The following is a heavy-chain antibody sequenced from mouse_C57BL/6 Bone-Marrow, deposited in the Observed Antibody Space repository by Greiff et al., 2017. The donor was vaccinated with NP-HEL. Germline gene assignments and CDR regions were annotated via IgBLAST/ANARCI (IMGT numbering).Heavy chain of an antibody. Sequence: VQLQQPGAELVKPGASVKMSCKASGYTFTSYWITWVKQRPGQGLEWIGDIYPGSGSTNYNEKFKSKATLTVDKSSSTAYMQLSSLTSEDSAVYYCARTTMFTTRNFRYTMYYCGQGTAVTVSA. V-gene: IGHV1-55*01. D-gene: IGHD2-2*01. CDR1: GYTFTSYW. CDR2: IYPGSGST. CDR3: ARTTMFTTRNFRYTMYY. J-gene: IGHJ4*01.